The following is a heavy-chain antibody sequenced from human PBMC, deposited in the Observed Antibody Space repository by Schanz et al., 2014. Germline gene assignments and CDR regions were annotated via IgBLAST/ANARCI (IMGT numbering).Heavy chain of an antibody. D-gene: IGHD3-10*01. CDR3: VRDAGWAFGDYHCMDV. CDR1: GYTFTSYD. V-gene: IGHV1-8*02. Sequence: QVQLVQSGAEVKKPGASARLSCEASGYTFTSYDINWVRQAPGQELEWMGWMNPNSGNTGYAQKFQGRRTMTTNAYTSTAYKELRNRITDDTTVYYCVRDAGWAFGDYHCMDVWGQGTSGTVSS. CDR2: MNPNSGNT. J-gene: IGHJ6*02.